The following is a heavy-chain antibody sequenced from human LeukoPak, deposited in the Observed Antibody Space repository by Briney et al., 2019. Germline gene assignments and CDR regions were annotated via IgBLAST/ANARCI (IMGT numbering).Heavy chain of an antibody. J-gene: IGHJ5*02. CDR1: GVSLSSYY. CDR3: ARVITMVRGVIIGCWFDP. CDR2: IYTSGST. V-gene: IGHV4-4*07. D-gene: IGHD3-10*01. Sequence: SETLSLTCTVSGVSLSSYYWSWIRQPAGKGLEWIGRIYTSGSTNYNPSLKSRVTMSVDTSKNQFSLKLSSVTAADTAVYYCARVITMVRGVIIGCWFDPWGQGTLVTVSS.